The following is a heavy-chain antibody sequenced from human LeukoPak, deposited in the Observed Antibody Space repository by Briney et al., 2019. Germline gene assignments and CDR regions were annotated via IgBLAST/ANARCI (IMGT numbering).Heavy chain of an antibody. D-gene: IGHD1-26*01. Sequence: GGSLRLSCAASGFTFSSYAMHWVRQAPGKGLEWVAVISYDGSNKYYADSVKGRFTISRDNSKNTLYLQMNSLRAEDTAVYYCARDFIWELRYYFDYWGRGTLVTVSS. CDR2: ISYDGSNK. CDR1: GFTFSSYA. V-gene: IGHV3-30-3*01. J-gene: IGHJ4*02. CDR3: ARDFIWELRYYFDY.